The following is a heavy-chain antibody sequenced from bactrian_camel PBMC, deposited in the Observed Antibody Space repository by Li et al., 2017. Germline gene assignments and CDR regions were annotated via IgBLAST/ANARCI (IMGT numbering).Heavy chain of an antibody. CDR2: IAKDGST. V-gene: IGHV3S53*01. CDR1: RYIDANYC. D-gene: IGHD2*01. J-gene: IGHJ4*01. Sequence: HVQLVESGGGSVQSGGSLTLSCAASRYIDANYCVGWFRQAPGKEREAVALIAKDGSTTYADSVKGRFTISQDNAKNTLYLQMNSLKPEDTAMYSCKTTLYGPWCSNRGNYRGQGTQVTVS. CDR3: KTTLYGPWCSNRGNY.